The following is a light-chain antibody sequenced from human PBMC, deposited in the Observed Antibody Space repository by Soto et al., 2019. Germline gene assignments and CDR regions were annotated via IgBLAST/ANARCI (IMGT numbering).Light chain of an antibody. CDR2: DST. J-gene: IGKJ5*01. CDR1: QSIHTY. Sequence: VLTQSPATLSLSPGERATLSCRASQSIHTYLAWYQQTPGQPPRLVVYDSTLRANGVPDRFGGSRSGTEFTLTINTLEPEDFAVYYCQQRNVWPPITFGQGTRLEI. CDR3: QQRNVWPPIT. V-gene: IGKV3-11*01.